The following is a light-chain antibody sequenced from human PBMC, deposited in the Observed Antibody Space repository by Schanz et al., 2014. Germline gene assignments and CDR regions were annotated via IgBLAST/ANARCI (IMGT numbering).Light chain of an antibody. Sequence: QSVLTQSPSVSGAPGQRVTISCTGSSSNIGAGYDVQWYQQIPGTAPKLLIYGNSNRPSGVPDRFSGSKSGTSASLAITGLQAEDEADYYCSSHTTDTTWLFGGGTKLTVL. V-gene: IGLV1-40*01. J-gene: IGLJ3*02. CDR2: GNS. CDR1: SSNIGAGYD. CDR3: SSHTTDTTWL.